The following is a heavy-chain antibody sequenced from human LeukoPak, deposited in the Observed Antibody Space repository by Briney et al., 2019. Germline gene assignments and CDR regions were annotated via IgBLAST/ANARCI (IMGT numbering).Heavy chain of an antibody. Sequence: SETLSLTCTVSGGSISSGGYYWSSIRQHPGKGLEWIGYIYYSGSTYYNPSLKSRVTISVDTSKNQFSLKLSSVTAADTAVYYCARGNSSGWYIGVTFDYWGQGTLVTVSS. CDR3: ARGNSSGWYIGVTFDY. CDR1: GGSISSGGYY. J-gene: IGHJ4*02. CDR2: IYYSGST. D-gene: IGHD6-19*01. V-gene: IGHV4-31*03.